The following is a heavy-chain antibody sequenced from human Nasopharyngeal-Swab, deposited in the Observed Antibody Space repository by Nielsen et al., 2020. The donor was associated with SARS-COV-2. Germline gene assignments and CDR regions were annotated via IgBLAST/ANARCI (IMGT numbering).Heavy chain of an antibody. J-gene: IGHJ4*02. D-gene: IGHD1-14*01. V-gene: IGHV3-23*01. Sequence: GESLKISCAASGFTFSTYAMTWVRQAPGKGLEWVSTIDAGGGNTWYADSVKGRFTISRDNSKNTLYLQMNSLRAEDTAVYYCARGIEMNFDYWGQGTLVTVSS. CDR3: ARGIEMNFDY. CDR1: GFTFSTYA. CDR2: IDAGGGNT.